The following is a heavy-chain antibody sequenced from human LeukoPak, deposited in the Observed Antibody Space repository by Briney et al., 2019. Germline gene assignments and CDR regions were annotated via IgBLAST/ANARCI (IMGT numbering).Heavy chain of an antibody. D-gene: IGHD2-2*02. CDR2: MSADNGNT. CDR3: ARGGCSSTSCYKGSFDYYYYMDV. J-gene: IGHJ6*03. Sequence: ASVKVSCKASGYTFSSYGISWVRQAPGQGLEWMGRMSADNGNTNYVQRLQGRVTMTTDTSTSTAYMELRSLRSDDTAVYYCARGGCSSTSCYKGSFDYYYYMDVWGKGTTVTVSS. V-gene: IGHV1-18*01. CDR1: GYTFSSYG.